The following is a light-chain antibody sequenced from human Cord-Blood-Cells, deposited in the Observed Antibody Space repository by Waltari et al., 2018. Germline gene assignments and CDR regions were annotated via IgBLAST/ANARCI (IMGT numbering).Light chain of an antibody. J-gene: IGKJ4*01. V-gene: IGKV1-39*01. CDR1: QGISSY. CDR2: AAS. Sequence: DIQMTQSPSSLSASVVDRVTITCRASQGISSYLNWYQHKPGKAPKFLIYAASSLQSVVPSRFSGSGSGTDFTLTISSLQPEDFATYYCQQSYSTPLTFGGGTKVEIK. CDR3: QQSYSTPLT.